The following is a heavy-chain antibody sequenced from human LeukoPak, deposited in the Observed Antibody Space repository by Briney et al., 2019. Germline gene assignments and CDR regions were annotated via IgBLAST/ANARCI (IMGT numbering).Heavy chain of an antibody. D-gene: IGHD5-12*01. CDR3: ARDSSRTYSGYDAPGVDC. Sequence: GGSLRLSCAASGFTFSSYTLNWVRQAPGEGLEWVLSISPSSTYIHYADSVKGRFAISRDNAKNSLHLQMNSLRAEDTAVYYCARDSSRTYSGYDAPGVDCWGQGTLVTVSS. J-gene: IGHJ4*02. CDR2: ISPSSTYI. V-gene: IGHV3-21*01. CDR1: GFTFSSYT.